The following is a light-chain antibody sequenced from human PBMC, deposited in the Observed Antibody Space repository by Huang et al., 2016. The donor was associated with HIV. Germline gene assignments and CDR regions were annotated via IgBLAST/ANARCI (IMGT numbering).Light chain of an antibody. CDR2: VAS. Sequence: EIVLTQSPATLSVSPGERATLSCRASQSGGSDLAWYQHRPGQAPRLLIYVASTRATGIPARFSGSGYGTDFILTVSSLQSEDFALYYCQQYRDWPPYTFGQGTKLEIK. CDR1: QSGGSD. V-gene: IGKV3-15*01. CDR3: QQYRDWPPYT. J-gene: IGKJ2*01.